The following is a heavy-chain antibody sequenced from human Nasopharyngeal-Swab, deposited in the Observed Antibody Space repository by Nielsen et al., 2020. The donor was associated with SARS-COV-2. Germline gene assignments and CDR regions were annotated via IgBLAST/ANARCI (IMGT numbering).Heavy chain of an antibody. D-gene: IGHD6-19*01. J-gene: IGHJ5*02. CDR1: GYSFMNYW. Sequence: GESLKISCKASGYSFMNYWIGWVRQMPGKGLEWMGIVFPGDSETRYSPSFQGQVTISADKSISTAYLQWSSLKASDTAMYYCARQTGSGQDPWGQGTLVTVSS. CDR2: VFPGDSET. CDR3: ARQTGSGQDP. V-gene: IGHV5-51*01.